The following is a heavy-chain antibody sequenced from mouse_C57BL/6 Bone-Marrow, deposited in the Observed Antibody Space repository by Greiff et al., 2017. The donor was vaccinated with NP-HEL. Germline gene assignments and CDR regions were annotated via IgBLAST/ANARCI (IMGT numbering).Heavy chain of an antibody. J-gene: IGHJ2*01. D-gene: IGHD1-1*01. V-gene: IGHV3-6*01. CDR2: ISYDGSN. CDR1: GYSITSGYY. Sequence: DVQLQESGPGLVKPSQSLSLTCSVTGYSITSGYYWYWIRQFPGNKLEWMGYISYDGSNNYNPSLKNRIPITRDTSKNQFFLKLNSVTTEYTATYYCARRRILLFYFDYWGQGTTLTVSS. CDR3: ARRRILLFYFDY.